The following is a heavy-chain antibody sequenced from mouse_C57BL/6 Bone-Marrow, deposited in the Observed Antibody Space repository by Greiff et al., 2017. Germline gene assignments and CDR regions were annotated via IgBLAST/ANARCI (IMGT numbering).Heavy chain of an antibody. CDR1: GFTFSDFY. Sequence: EVKLVESGGGLVQSGRSLRLSCATSGFTFSDFYMEWVRQAPGKGLEWIAASRNKANDYTTEYSASVKGRFIVSRDTSHSILYLQMNALRAEDTAIYYCARDDYYGSSYAMDYWGQGTSVTVSS. CDR3: ARDDYYGSSYAMDY. J-gene: IGHJ4*01. CDR2: SRNKANDYTT. V-gene: IGHV7-1*01. D-gene: IGHD1-1*01.